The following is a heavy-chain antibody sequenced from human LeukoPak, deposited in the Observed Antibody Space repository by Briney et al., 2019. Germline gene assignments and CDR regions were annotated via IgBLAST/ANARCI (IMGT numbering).Heavy chain of an antibody. CDR1: GFTFSSYS. V-gene: IGHV3-21*01. D-gene: IGHD3-10*01. CDR3: ARGGMVRGVINDY. CDR2: ISSSSSYI. Sequence: PGGSLRLSCAASGFTFSSYSMNWVRQAPGKGLEWVSSISSSSSYIYYADSVKGRFTISRDNAKNSLYLQMNSLRAEDTAVYYCARGGMVRGVINDYWGQGTLVTVSS. J-gene: IGHJ4*02.